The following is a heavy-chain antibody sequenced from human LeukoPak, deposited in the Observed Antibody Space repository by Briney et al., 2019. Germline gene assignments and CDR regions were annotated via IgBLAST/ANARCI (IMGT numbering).Heavy chain of an antibody. J-gene: IGHJ1*01. V-gene: IGHV4-4*02. Sequence: PSGTLSLTCAVSGGSISSSNWWSWVRQPPGKGLEWIGEIYHGGSTNYNPSLKSRVTISVDTSKNQFSLKLTSVTAADRAVYYSARGRIRKDGYNYFEYFQQWGRGTLVTVSS. CDR2: IYHGGST. CDR3: ARGRIRKDGYNYFEYFQQ. D-gene: IGHD5-24*01. CDR1: GGSISSSNW.